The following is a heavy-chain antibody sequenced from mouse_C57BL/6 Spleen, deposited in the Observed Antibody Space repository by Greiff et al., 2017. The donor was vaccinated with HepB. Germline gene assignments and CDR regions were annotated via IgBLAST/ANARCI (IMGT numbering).Heavy chain of an antibody. CDR2: ISSGSSTI. D-gene: IGHD2-2*01. CDR3: ARPVVTTDYYAMDY. J-gene: IGHJ4*01. CDR1: GFTFSDYG. Sequence: EVKVVESGGGLVKPGGSLKLSCAASGFTFSDYGMHWVRQAPEKGLEWVAYISSGSSTIYYADTVKGRFTISRDNAKNTLFLQMTSLRSEDTAMYYCARPVVTTDYYAMDYWGQGTSVTVSS. V-gene: IGHV5-17*01.